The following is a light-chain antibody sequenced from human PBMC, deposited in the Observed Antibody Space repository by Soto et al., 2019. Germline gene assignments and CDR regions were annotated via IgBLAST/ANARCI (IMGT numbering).Light chain of an antibody. V-gene: IGLV7-46*01. CDR2: DTT. Sequence: QAVVTQESSLTVSPGGTDTLPCGSSTGAVTNAHYSYRLQQKPGHAARTLIYDTTNSHSWTPARFSGSLLGGKAALTLSGAEREEEAEYYCLLSYSGRYVFGSGTKVTVL. CDR3: LLSYSGRYV. J-gene: IGLJ1*01. CDR1: TGAVTNAHY.